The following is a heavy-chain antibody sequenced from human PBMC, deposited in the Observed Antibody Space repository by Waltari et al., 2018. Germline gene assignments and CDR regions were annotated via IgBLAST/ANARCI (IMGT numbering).Heavy chain of an antibody. V-gene: IGHV1-2*06. CDR3: ARERLLPFDY. J-gene: IGHJ4*02. CDR2: SNPNSGGT. CDR1: GYTFTGYY. Sequence: QVQLVQSGAEVKKPGASVKVSCKASGYTFTGYYMHWVRQAPGQGLEWMGRSNPNSGGTNYAQEFQGRVTMTRDTSISTAYMELSRLRSDDTAVYYCARERLLPFDYWGQGTLVTVSS. D-gene: IGHD2-15*01.